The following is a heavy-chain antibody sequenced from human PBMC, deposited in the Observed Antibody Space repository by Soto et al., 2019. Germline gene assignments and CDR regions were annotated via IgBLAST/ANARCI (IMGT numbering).Heavy chain of an antibody. D-gene: IGHD6-13*01. V-gene: IGHV3-23*01. Sequence: EMQLLESGGGLVQPGGSLRLSCAASGFTFSSFAMSWVRQAPGKGLDWVSAISGSGGSTYSADSVKGRFTISRDNSKNTLYLQMSSLRAEDTAVYYCARGFSAGKGSSPYFWGQGSMVTVSS. CDR2: ISGSGGST. J-gene: IGHJ4*02. CDR3: ARGFSAGKGSSPYF. CDR1: GFTFSSFA.